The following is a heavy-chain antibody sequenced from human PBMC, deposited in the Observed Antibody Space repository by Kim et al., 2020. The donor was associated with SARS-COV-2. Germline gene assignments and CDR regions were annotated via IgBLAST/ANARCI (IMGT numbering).Heavy chain of an antibody. CDR1: GFTFSSYA. CDR3: ARDNGIPVVYAILFYFDY. CDR2: ISYDGSNK. V-gene: IGHV3-30-3*01. D-gene: IGHD2-8*02. J-gene: IGHJ4*02. Sequence: GGSLRLSCAASGFTFSSYAMHWVRQAPGKGLEWVAVISYDGSNKYYADSVKGRFTISRDNSKNTLYLQMNSLRAEDTAVYYCARDNGIPVVYAILFYFDYWGQGTLVTVSS.